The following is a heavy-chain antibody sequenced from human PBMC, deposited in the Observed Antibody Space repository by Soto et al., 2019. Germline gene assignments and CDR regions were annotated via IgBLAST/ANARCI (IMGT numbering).Heavy chain of an antibody. J-gene: IGHJ5*02. CDR3: ARAPFPHGSSGYYDWFDP. CDR1: GGSISSGDYY. D-gene: IGHD3-22*01. V-gene: IGHV4-30-4*01. CDR2: IYYSGST. Sequence: PSETLSLTCTVSGGSISSGDYYWSWIRQPPGKGLEWIGYIYYSGSTYYNPSLKSRVTISVDTSKNQFSLKLSSVTAADTAVYFCARAPFPHGSSGYYDWFDPLGQGTLVTVSS.